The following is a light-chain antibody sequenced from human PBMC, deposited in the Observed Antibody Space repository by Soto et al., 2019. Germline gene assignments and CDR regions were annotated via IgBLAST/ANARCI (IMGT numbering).Light chain of an antibody. CDR1: QSVYSN. CDR2: GAS. V-gene: IGKV3-15*01. Sequence: EIVMTQSPATLSVSPGERATLSCRASQSVYSNLAWYQQKPGQAPRLLIYGASTRATGFPARFSGSGSGTDFTLTISSLQSEDFAVYYCQQFNNWPLTFGGGTKVDIK. CDR3: QQFNNWPLT. J-gene: IGKJ4*01.